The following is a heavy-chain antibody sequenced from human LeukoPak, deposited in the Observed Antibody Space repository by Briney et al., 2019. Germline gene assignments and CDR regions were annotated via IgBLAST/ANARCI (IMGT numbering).Heavy chain of an antibody. Sequence: SQTLSLTCTVSGGSISSGSYYWSWIRQPAGKGLEWIGRIYTSGSTNYNPSLKSRVTISVDTSKNQFSLKLSSVTAADTAVYYCARGITMIVADAFDIWGQGTMVTVSS. J-gene: IGHJ3*02. CDR1: GGSISSGSYY. V-gene: IGHV4-61*02. D-gene: IGHD3-22*01. CDR3: ARGITMIVADAFDI. CDR2: IYTSGST.